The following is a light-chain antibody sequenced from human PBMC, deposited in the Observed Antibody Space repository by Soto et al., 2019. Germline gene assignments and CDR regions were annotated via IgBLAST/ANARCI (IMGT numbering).Light chain of an antibody. V-gene: IGLV3-21*02. CDR1: NIGGKS. Sequence: SYELTQPPSVSVAPGQTARITCGGNNIGGKSVHWYQQKPGQAPVLVVYDDSDRPSGIPDRFSGSNSGDTATLTIRRVEAGDEADYYCHVWDSSSDHYVFGTGKKVNVL. J-gene: IGLJ1*01. CDR3: HVWDSSSDHYV. CDR2: DDS.